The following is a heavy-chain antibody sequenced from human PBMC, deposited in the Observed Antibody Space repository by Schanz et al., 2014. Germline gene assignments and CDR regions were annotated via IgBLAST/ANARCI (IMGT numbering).Heavy chain of an antibody. CDR1: GFTFSTYW. D-gene: IGHD6-19*01. CDR2: ISGSGGST. V-gene: IGHV3-23*04. CDR3: ARDPNTSAWLPYFDT. J-gene: IGHJ4*02. Sequence: EVQLVESGGGLVQPGGSLRLSCAASGFTFSTYWMHWVRQAPGKGLVWVSAISGSGGSTYYADSVKGRFTISRDNSKNTLYLQINSLRAEDTAVYYCARDPNTSAWLPYFDTWGQGTLVTVSS.